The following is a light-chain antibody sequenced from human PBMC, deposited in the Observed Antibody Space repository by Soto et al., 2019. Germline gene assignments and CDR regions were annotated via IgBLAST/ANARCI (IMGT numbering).Light chain of an antibody. J-gene: IGKJ1*01. CDR1: QSVSSTY. CDR3: QHYGSSPPWT. CDR2: GAS. V-gene: IGKV3-20*01. Sequence: EIVLTQSPGTLSLSPGERATLSCRASQSVSSTYLAWYQQKPGQAPRLRIFGASNRATGIPDRFSGSGSGTDFTLSISSLEPEDFALYYCQHYGSSPPWTFGQGTKVEVK.